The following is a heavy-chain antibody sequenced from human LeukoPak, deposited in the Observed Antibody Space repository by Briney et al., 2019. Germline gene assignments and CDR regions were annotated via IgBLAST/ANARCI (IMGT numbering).Heavy chain of an antibody. V-gene: IGHV1-8*01. CDR2: MNSNCGNT. CDR1: GYTFTSYD. Sequence: ASVKVSCKSSGYTFTSYDINWVRQASGQGREWMGWMNSNCGNTGYAQKFQGRVTMTRNTSISTAYMELSGLRSEDTAVYYCARAGGYCGRISCPYYFDYWGQGSLVAVSS. D-gene: IGHD2-15*01. CDR3: ARAGGYCGRISCPYYFDY. J-gene: IGHJ4*02.